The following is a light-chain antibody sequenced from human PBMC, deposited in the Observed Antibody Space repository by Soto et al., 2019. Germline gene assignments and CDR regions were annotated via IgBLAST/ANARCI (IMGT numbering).Light chain of an antibody. CDR1: QSVNGNY. CDR2: TAS. V-gene: IGKV3-20*01. J-gene: IGKJ4*01. Sequence: EIVLTQSPGTLSLSPGEGATLSCRASQSVNGNYLAWYQHKPGQAPRLLIYTASHRPTGIPDRFSGSGSGTDFTLGIIRLEPEDFAVYYCQQYGSSPQLTFGGGTRVEMK. CDR3: QQYGSSPQLT.